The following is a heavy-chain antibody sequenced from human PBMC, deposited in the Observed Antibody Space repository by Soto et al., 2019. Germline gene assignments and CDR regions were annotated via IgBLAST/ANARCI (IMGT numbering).Heavy chain of an antibody. J-gene: IGHJ4*02. D-gene: IGHD6-13*01. V-gene: IGHV3-74*01. CDR3: VREPWGFSGTWYDY. Sequence: LRLSCAASGFTFSSYWMHWVRQAPGKGLVWVSRINSDGSSTNYADFVKGRFTISRDNAKNTLYLQMNSLRVEDTAVYYCVREPWGFSGTWYDYWGQGTLVTVSS. CDR2: INSDGSST. CDR1: GFTFSSYW.